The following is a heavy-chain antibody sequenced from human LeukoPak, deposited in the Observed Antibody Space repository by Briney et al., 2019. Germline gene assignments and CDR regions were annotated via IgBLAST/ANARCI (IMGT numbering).Heavy chain of an antibody. CDR1: GFTFSSYS. V-gene: IGHV3-48*04. CDR3: ARDRAYKSFDY. D-gene: IGHD3-16*01. Sequence: PGGSLRLSCVASGFTFSSYSMKWIRQAPGKGLEWISYIGYVRNTIYYADSVNGRFTISRDNAKNSLFLRMISLRAEDTAVYYCARDRAYKSFDYWGQGALVTVSS. J-gene: IGHJ4*02. CDR2: IGYVRNTI.